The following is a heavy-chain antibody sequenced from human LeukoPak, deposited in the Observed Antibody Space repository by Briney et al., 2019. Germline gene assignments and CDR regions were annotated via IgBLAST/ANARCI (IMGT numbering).Heavy chain of an antibody. D-gene: IGHD3-16*02. CDR1: GFTFSSYA. CDR3: AKDRQIGGVIVNLIGYFDY. J-gene: IGHJ4*02. Sequence: GGSLRLSCAASGFTFSSYAMSWVRQAPGKGLEWVSAISGSGGSTYYADSVKGRFTISRDNSKNTLYLQMNSLRAEDTAVYYCAKDRQIGGVIVNLIGYFDYWGQGTLVTVSS. V-gene: IGHV3-23*01. CDR2: ISGSGGST.